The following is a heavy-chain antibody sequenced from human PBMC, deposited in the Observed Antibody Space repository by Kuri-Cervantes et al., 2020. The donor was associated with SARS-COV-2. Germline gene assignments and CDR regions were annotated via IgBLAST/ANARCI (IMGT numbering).Heavy chain of an antibody. Sequence: ASVKVSCKASGYTFTGYYMHWVRQAPGQGLEWMGWINPNSGGTNNAQKFQGRVTMTRDTSISTAYMELSRLRSDDTAVYYCARGGIAARLVFDYWGQGTLVTVSS. J-gene: IGHJ4*02. CDR3: ARGGIAARLVFDY. CDR1: GYTFTGYY. V-gene: IGHV1-2*02. CDR2: INPNSGGT. D-gene: IGHD6-6*01.